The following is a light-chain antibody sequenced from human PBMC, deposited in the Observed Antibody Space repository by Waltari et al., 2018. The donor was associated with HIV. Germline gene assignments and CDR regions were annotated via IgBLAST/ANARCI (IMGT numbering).Light chain of an antibody. CDR2: YDN. V-gene: IGLV3-21*04. J-gene: IGLJ2*01. CDR1: NIERKS. CDR3: QVWDSTSDHVL. Sequence: VLTQPPSVSVAPGKTATITCGGKNIERKSVHWYQQKPGQAPVLVIYYDNDRPSGIPERFSGSNSGDTATRTIRRVGDGDEADYYCQVWDSTSDHVLFGGGTKLTVL.